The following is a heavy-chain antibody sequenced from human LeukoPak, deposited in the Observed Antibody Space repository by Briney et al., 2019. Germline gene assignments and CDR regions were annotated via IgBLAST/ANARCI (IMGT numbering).Heavy chain of an antibody. V-gene: IGHV3-9*01. Sequence: PGRSPRLSCAASGFTFNDYAMHWVRQAPGKGLEWVSGIGWNSHIIGYEDSVKGRFTISRDNARNSLSLQMNSLRTEDTAFYYCAKDRDSSGFAPYFDYWGQGILVTVSS. CDR2: IGWNSHII. D-gene: IGHD3-22*01. CDR3: AKDRDSSGFAPYFDY. J-gene: IGHJ4*02. CDR1: GFTFNDYA.